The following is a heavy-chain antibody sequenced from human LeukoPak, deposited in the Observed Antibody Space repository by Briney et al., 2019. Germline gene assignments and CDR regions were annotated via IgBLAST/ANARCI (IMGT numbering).Heavy chain of an antibody. CDR2: IYYSGST. J-gene: IGHJ5*02. V-gene: IGHV4-31*03. Sequence: PSQTLSLTCTVSGGSISSGGYYWSWIRQHPGKGLEWIGYIYYSGSTYYNPSLKSRVTISVDTSKNQFSLKLSSVTAADTAVYYCARENYDILTDSYNWFDPWGQGTLVTVSS. CDR1: GGSISSGGYY. D-gene: IGHD3-9*01. CDR3: ARENYDILTDSYNWFDP.